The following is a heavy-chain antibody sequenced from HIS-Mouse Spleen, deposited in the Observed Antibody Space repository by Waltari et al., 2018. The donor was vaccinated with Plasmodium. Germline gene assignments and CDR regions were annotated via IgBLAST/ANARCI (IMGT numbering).Heavy chain of an antibody. J-gene: IGHJ3*02. CDR2: ISYDGSNK. D-gene: IGHD2-15*01. V-gene: IGHV3-30-3*01. CDR3: AREGGYCSGGSCYSGQGFDI. Sequence: QVQLVESGGGVVQPGRSLRLSCAASGFTFSSYARHWGSQAPGKGLEWVAVISYDGSNKYYADSVKGRFTISRDNSKNTLYLQMNSLRAEDTAVYYCAREGGYCSGGSCYSGQGFDIWGQGTMVTVSS. CDR1: GFTFSSYA.